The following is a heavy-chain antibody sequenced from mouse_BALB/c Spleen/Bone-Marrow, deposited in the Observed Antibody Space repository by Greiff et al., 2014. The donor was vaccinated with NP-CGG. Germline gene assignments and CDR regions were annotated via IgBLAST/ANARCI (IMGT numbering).Heavy chain of an antibody. J-gene: IGHJ2*01. CDR1: GDSITRGY. CDR2: ITYSANT. V-gene: IGHV3-8*02. CDR3: ATGYYFDY. Sequence: EVMLVESGPSLVKPSQTLSLTCSVTGDSITRGYWNWTRKFPGNKLEYMGYITYSANTYYNPSLKSRLSITRDTSKNQYYLQLNSVTTEDTATYYCATGYYFDYWGQGTTLTVSS. D-gene: IGHD4-1*01.